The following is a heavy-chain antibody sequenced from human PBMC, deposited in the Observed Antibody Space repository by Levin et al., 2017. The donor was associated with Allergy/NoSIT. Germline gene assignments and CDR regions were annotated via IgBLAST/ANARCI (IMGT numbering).Heavy chain of an antibody. Sequence: ASVKVSCAASGFTFSTYAMSWVRQAPGKGLEWVSAISGSGGSTYYADSVKVRFTISRDNAKNSLYLQMNSLRAEDTAVYYCASNRPYYDYIWGSYRVGPLDYWGQGTLVTVSS. V-gene: IGHV3-23*01. CDR3: ASNRPYYDYIWGSYRVGPLDY. CDR2: ISGSGGST. D-gene: IGHD3-16*02. J-gene: IGHJ4*02. CDR1: GFTFSTYA.